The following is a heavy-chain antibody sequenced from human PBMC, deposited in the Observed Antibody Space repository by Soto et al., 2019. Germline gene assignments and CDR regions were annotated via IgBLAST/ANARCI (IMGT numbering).Heavy chain of an antibody. J-gene: IGHJ3*02. Sequence: QVQLQESGPGLVKPSQTLSLACAVSGGSINSGGYYWNWIRQHPVKGLEWIGYIYYSGSTYHTPFPKSRVTVSLDTSKSQFSLKLSSVAAADTAVYYCARDVVVTAIRPGAFEIWGQGTLVTVSS. CDR3: ARDVVVTAIRPGAFEI. D-gene: IGHD2-21*02. CDR1: GGSINSGGYY. V-gene: IGHV4-31*11. CDR2: IYYSGST.